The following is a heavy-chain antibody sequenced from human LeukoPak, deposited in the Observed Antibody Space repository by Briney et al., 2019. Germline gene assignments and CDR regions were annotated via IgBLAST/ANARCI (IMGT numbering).Heavy chain of an antibody. Sequence: SETLSLTCAVSGYSISSGYYWGWIRQPPGKGREWISNIYHSGSTYYNPSLKSRVTISVDTSKNQFSLKVYSVTAADTAMYYCARGSYSSGWYRGVYYFDYWGQGILVTVSS. J-gene: IGHJ4*02. CDR1: GYSISSGYY. V-gene: IGHV4-38-2*01. CDR2: IYHSGST. D-gene: IGHD6-19*01. CDR3: ARGSYSSGWYRGVYYFDY.